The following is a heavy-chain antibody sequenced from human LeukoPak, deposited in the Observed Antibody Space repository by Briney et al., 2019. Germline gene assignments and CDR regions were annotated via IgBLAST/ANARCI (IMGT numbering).Heavy chain of an antibody. CDR2: INPTGGST. D-gene: IGHD2-2*01. Sequence: WASVKVSCKASGYTFPSYFMHWVRQAPGQGLEWMGIINPTGGSTTYAQKFQGRVTMTRDTSTSTVYMELSSLRSDDTAVYYCARVGTSAGAADWFDPWGQGTLVTVSS. J-gene: IGHJ5*02. V-gene: IGHV1-46*01. CDR1: GYTFPSYF. CDR3: ARVGTSAGAADWFDP.